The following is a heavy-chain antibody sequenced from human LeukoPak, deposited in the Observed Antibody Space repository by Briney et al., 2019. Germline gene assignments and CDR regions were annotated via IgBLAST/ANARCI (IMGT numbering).Heavy chain of an antibody. CDR2: IVVGSGNT. D-gene: IGHD6-19*01. CDR3: ATGSGWYSPDY. Sequence: ASVKVSCKASGFTFTCSPMQWVRQARGQRLEWIGWIVVGSGNTNYAQKFQERVTITRDMSTNTAYMELSSLRSEDTAVYYCATGSGWYSPDYWGQGTLVTVSS. V-gene: IGHV1-58*02. CDR1: GFTFTCSP. J-gene: IGHJ4*02.